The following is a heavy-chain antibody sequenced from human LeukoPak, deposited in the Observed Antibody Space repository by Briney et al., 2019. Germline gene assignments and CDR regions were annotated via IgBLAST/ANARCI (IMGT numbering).Heavy chain of an antibody. CDR3: AREGKQMATTTNFDY. CDR2: INYGGVT. Sequence: PSETLSLTFAVYGGSFSANYWTWIRQTPRKGLEWIGDINYGGVTNYNPSLKSRVTLSVDTSTNQVSLKLTSVTAADTAVYYCAREGKQMATTTNFDYWGQGTLVTVSS. J-gene: IGHJ4*02. V-gene: IGHV4-34*01. CDR1: GGSFSANY. D-gene: IGHD5-24*01.